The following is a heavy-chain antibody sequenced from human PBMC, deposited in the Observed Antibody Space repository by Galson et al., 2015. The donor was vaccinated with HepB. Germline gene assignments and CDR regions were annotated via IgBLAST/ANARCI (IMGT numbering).Heavy chain of an antibody. CDR2: VTGNGDST. V-gene: IGHV3-23*01. J-gene: IGHJ4*02. CDR1: GFAFSSYA. CDR3: ARDERGRKYVAGTTGSPAW. D-gene: IGHD1-26*01. Sequence: SLRLSCAASGFAFSSYAMTWFRQAPGKGLEWVSTVTGNGDSTFYSDSVKGRFTVSRDNSKNALYLHMTSLRAEETATYYCARDERGRKYVAGTTGSPAWWGQGTLVTVSS.